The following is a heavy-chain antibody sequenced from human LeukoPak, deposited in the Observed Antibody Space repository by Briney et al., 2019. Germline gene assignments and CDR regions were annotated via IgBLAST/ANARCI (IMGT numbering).Heavy chain of an antibody. CDR3: AGVTDWNDLDY. D-gene: IGHD1-1*01. V-gene: IGHV4-4*07. Sequence: SQTLSLTCTVSGGSISSYDWSWIRQPAGKGLEWIGRIYTSGSTNYNPTLTSRVTMSVDTSKNQFSLKLSSVTAADTAVYYCAGVTDWNDLDYWGPGTLVTVSS. CDR2: IYTSGST. J-gene: IGHJ4*02. CDR1: GGSISSYD.